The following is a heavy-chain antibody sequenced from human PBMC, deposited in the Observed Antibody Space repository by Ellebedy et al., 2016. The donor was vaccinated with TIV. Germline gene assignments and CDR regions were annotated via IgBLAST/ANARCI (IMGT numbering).Heavy chain of an antibody. V-gene: IGHV3-23*01. CDR2: ISGNGRNT. CDR1: GFTFSNYA. J-gene: IGHJ6*02. Sequence: GESLKISCAASGFTFSNYAMTWVRQAPGKGLEWVSAISGNGRNTHYANSLKDRFTVSRDNSRNTLYLQLDSLRGEDTAVYHCAQTNWGSGGFYGMDVWGQGTTVTVSS. CDR3: AQTNWGSGGFYGMDV. D-gene: IGHD7-27*01.